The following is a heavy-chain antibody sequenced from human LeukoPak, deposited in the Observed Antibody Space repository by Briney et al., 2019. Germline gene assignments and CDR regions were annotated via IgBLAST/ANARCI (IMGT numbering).Heavy chain of an antibody. CDR1: GYTFTSYG. J-gene: IGHJ4*02. CDR3: ARDTRAYCGGDCYPLNFDY. D-gene: IGHD2-21*02. V-gene: IGHV1-18*01. CDR2: ISAYNGNT. Sequence: GASVKVSCKASGYTFTSYGISWVRQAPGQGLEWMGWISAYNGNTNYAQKLQGRVTMTTDTSTSTAYMELRSLRSDDTAVCYCARDTRAYCGGDCYPLNFDYWGQGTLVTVSS.